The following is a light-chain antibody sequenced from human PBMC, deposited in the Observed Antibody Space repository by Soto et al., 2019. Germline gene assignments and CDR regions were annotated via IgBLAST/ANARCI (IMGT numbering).Light chain of an antibody. V-gene: IGKV3-15*01. CDR1: QSVDSSY. J-gene: IGKJ1*01. CDR2: GAF. Sequence: EIVLTQSPGPLSLSPGEGATLSCRXSQSVDSSYLAWYQQRPDQAPRLLIYGAFTRATGIPARFSGTGSGTECTLTISSLQSEDVALYYCQQYNDWPLTLGQGTKVDIK. CDR3: QQYNDWPLT.